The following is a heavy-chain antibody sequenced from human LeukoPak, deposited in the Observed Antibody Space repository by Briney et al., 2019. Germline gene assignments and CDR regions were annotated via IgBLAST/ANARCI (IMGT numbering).Heavy chain of an antibody. V-gene: IGHV4-4*02. CDR3: ARVRYSGSYYGHDAFDI. J-gene: IGHJ3*02. Sequence: PSGTLSLTCAVSGGSISSPNWWTWVRRPPGKGLEWIGEIYRSGSTNYNPSLKSRVTMSVDKSKNQFSLKMTSVTAADTAVYYCARVRYSGSYYGHDAFDIWGQGTMVTVSS. D-gene: IGHD1-26*01. CDR2: IYRSGST. CDR1: GGSISSPNW.